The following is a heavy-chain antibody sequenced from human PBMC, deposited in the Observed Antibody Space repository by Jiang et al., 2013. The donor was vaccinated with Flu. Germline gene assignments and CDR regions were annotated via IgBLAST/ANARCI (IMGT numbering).Heavy chain of an antibody. CDR1: GLTFGTYV. CDR3: ANHILGGHGLSLFTYAFDF. D-gene: IGHD3-16*02. Sequence: VQLLESGGGLVQPGGSLRLSCAASGLTFGTYVMSWVRQAPGKGLEWVSGISGSGDNTYYADSVKGRFTIPRDNSKNTLYLQMNSLRAEDTAVYYCANHILGGHGLSLFTYAFDFWGQGTMVTVSS. V-gene: IGHV3-23*01. CDR2: ISGSGDNT. J-gene: IGHJ3*01.